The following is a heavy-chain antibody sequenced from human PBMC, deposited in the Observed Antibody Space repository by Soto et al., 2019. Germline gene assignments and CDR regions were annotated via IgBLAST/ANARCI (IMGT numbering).Heavy chain of an antibody. CDR3: AKEDIVVVPAAIYSAFDI. Sequence: YRGRSSAVSGKSFGSGGRRRISQKPGKGLEWVANIKQDGSEKYYVDSVKGRFTISRDNAKNSLYLQMNSLRAEDTAVYYCAKEDIVVVPAAIYSAFDIWGQGTMVNVSS. CDR1: GKSFGSGG. V-gene: IGHV3-7*01. CDR2: IKQDGSEK. J-gene: IGHJ3*02. D-gene: IGHD2-2*01.